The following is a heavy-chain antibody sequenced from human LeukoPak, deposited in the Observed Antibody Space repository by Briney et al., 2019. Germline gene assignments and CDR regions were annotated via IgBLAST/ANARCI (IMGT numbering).Heavy chain of an antibody. CDR1: GGSFSGYY. Sequence: SETLSLTCAVYGGSFSGYYWSWIRQPPGKGLEWIGEINHSGSTNYNPSLKSRVTISVDTSKNQLSLKLSSVTAADTAVYYCAVAKGFGELLAQDWYFDLWGRGTLVTVSS. J-gene: IGHJ2*01. CDR2: INHSGST. D-gene: IGHD3-10*01. V-gene: IGHV4-34*01. CDR3: AVAKGFGELLAQDWYFDL.